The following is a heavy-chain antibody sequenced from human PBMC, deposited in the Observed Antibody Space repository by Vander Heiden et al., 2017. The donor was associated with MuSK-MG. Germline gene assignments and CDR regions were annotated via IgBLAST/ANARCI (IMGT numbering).Heavy chain of an antibody. Sequence: QLQLQESGPGLVKPSETLSLTCTVSGASIRTNNYYWGWIRQPPAKGLEWIGSIYYTGSTYHNLSLKSRVTISVDMSKSQFSLKLSSVTAADTAVYYCARHYYVLGTSPGFDSWGQGTLVTVSS. CDR3: ARHYYVLGTSPGFDS. V-gene: IGHV4-39*01. J-gene: IGHJ4*02. D-gene: IGHD3-16*01. CDR1: GASIRTNNYY. CDR2: IYYTGST.